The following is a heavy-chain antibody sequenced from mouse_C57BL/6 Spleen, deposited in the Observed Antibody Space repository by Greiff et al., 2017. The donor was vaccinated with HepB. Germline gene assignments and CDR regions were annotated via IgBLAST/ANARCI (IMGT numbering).Heavy chain of an antibody. Sequence: VQLQQSGAELARPGASVKLSCKASGYTFTSYGISWVKQRTGQGLEWIGEIYPRSGNTYYNEKFKGKATLTADKSSSTAYMELRSLTSEDSAVYFCARSHIFYYYLYYFDYWGQGTTLTVSS. J-gene: IGHJ2*01. CDR1: GYTFTSYG. D-gene: IGHD1-1*01. CDR3: ARSHIFYYYLYYFDY. V-gene: IGHV1-81*01. CDR2: IYPRSGNT.